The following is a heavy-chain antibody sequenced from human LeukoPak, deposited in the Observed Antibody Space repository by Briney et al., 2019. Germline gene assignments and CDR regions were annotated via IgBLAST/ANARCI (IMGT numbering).Heavy chain of an antibody. J-gene: IGHJ4*02. CDR3: ATDHGYSSSWYFW. CDR1: GYTLTELS. D-gene: IGHD6-13*01. V-gene: IGHV1-24*01. CDR2: FDPEDGET. Sequence: ASVRVSCKVSGYTLTELSMHWVRQAPGKGLEWMGGFDPEDGETIYAQKFQGRVTMTEDTSTDTAYVELSSLRSEDTAVYYCATDHGYSSSWYFWWGQGTLVTVSS.